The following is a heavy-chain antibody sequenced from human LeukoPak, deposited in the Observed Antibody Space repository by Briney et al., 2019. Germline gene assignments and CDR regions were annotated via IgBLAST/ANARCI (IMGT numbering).Heavy chain of an antibody. J-gene: IGHJ4*02. Sequence: GGSLRLSCAASGFTFSSYTMSWVRQAPGKGLEWLSAVSSSGGSASYADSVKGRFTISRDNSKNTLYLQMNSLRAEDTAVYYCAKCGDLRYFDYWGQGTLVTVSS. D-gene: IGHD4-17*01. CDR3: AKCGDLRYFDY. V-gene: IGHV3-23*01. CDR2: VSSSGGSA. CDR1: GFTFSSYT.